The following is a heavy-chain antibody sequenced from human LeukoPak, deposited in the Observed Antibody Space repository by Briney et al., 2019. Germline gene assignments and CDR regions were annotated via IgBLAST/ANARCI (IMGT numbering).Heavy chain of an antibody. D-gene: IGHD3-22*01. V-gene: IGHV3-20*04. J-gene: IGHJ4*02. CDR1: GFTFDDYG. Sequence: SPGGSLRLSCAASGFTFDDYGMSWVRQAPGKGLEWVSGINWNGGSTGYADSVKGRFTISRDNSKNTLYLQMNSLRAEDTAVYYCAKGPYYYDSSGYYYFDYWGQGTLVTVSS. CDR2: INWNGGST. CDR3: AKGPYYYDSSGYYYFDY.